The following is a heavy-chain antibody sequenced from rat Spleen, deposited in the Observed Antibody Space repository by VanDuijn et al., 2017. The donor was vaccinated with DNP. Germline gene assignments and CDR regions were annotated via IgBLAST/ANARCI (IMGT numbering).Heavy chain of an antibody. D-gene: IGHD1-2*01. CDR1: GFTFTNFY. V-gene: IGHV7-7*01. J-gene: IGHJ4*01. CDR2: IRDRANGNTI. Sequence: EVKLLESGGGLVQPGGSMSISCAASGFTFTNFYMNWIRQPAGKAPEWLGFIRDRANGNTIEYNPSVQGRFTISRDNTQNMLYLQMNILRTEDTATYYCARHQSSPGAMDAWGQGTSVTVSS. CDR3: ARHQSSPGAMDA.